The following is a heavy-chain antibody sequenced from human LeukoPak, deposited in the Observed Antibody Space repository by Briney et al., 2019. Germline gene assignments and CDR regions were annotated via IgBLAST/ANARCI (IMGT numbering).Heavy chain of an antibody. J-gene: IGHJ4*02. Sequence: SETLSLTCTVSGGSISSSSYYWNWIRQPPGKGLEWIGYMYYSGSTNYDPSLKSRVTISLDTSKNQFSLKMTSVTAADTAVYYCARLVRSSWREYYFDYWGQGTLVTVSP. D-gene: IGHD6-13*01. V-gene: IGHV4-61*05. CDR1: GGSISSSSYY. CDR3: ARLVRSSWREYYFDY. CDR2: MYYSGST.